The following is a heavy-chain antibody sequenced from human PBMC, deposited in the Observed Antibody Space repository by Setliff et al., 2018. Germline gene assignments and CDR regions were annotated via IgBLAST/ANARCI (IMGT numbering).Heavy chain of an antibody. CDR1: GGSMNPYY. CDR3: ARTINFLGSGTWGYMDV. Sequence: SETLSLTCTVSGGSMNPYYWSWIRLPPGKGLEWIGYVSASGSTKYSPSLESRLTIFMDSSKSQFSLWLSSVTAADTAVYFCARTINFLGSGTWGYMDVWGKGTTVTVSS. CDR2: VSASGST. D-gene: IGHD3-10*01. J-gene: IGHJ6*03. V-gene: IGHV4-4*08.